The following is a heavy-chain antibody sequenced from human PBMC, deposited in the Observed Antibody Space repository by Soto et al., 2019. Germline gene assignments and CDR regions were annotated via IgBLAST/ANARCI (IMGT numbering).Heavy chain of an antibody. D-gene: IGHD3-10*01. Sequence: GGSLRLSCAASGFTFSSYGMHWVRQAPGKGLEWVAVISYDGSNKYYADSVKGRFTISRDNSKNTLYLQMNSLRAEDTAVYYCAKDPSRLLWFGELGMDVWGQGTTVTVSS. V-gene: IGHV3-30*18. CDR1: GFTFSSYG. CDR3: AKDPSRLLWFGELGMDV. J-gene: IGHJ6*02. CDR2: ISYDGSNK.